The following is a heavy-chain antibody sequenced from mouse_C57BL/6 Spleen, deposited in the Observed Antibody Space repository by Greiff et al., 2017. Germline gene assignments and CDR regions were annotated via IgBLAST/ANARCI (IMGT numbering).Heavy chain of an antibody. CDR3: ARWDYAIDY. J-gene: IGHJ4*01. V-gene: IGHV1-26*01. CDR2: INPNNGGT. CDR1: GYTFTDYY. Sequence: VQLQQSGPELVKPGASVKISCKASGYTFTDYYMNWVKQSHGKSLEWIGDINPNNGGTSYNQKFKGKATLTVDKSSSTAYMELRSLTSEDSAVYYCARWDYAIDYWGQGTSVTVSS.